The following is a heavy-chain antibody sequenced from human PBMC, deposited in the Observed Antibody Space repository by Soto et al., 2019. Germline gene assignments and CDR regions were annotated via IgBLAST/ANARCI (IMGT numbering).Heavy chain of an antibody. CDR2: ILPIFTTA. Sequence: ASVKVSFKASGGTFSNYAFSWVRQAPGQGLEWMGGILPIFTTATYAPKFQDRVTITADESTSTVYMDLSSLRSEDTALYYCAKDIGFQQHLFVFDNWGQGTLVTVSS. J-gene: IGHJ4*02. V-gene: IGHV1-69*13. CDR3: AKDIGFQQHLFVFDN. CDR1: GGTFSNYA. D-gene: IGHD6-13*01.